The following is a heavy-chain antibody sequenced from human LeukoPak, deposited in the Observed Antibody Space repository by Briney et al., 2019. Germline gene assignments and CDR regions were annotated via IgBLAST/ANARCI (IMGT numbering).Heavy chain of an antibody. CDR3: AREWGRIAVAGGPGY. Sequence: GGSLRLSCEASGFIFSNYGMHWVRQAPGKGLEWLALIWYEGQTKFYADSVKGRFTVSRDNSGNTLFLHMTNLRVEDTAVYYCAREWGRIAVAGGPGYWGQGALVTVSS. D-gene: IGHD6-19*01. J-gene: IGHJ4*02. CDR2: IWYEGQTK. CDR1: GFIFSNYG. V-gene: IGHV3-33*01.